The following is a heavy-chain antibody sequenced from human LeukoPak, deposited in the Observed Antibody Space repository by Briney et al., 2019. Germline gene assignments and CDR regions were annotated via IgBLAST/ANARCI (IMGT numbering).Heavy chain of an antibody. CDR2: ISPSGDIT. V-gene: IGHV3-23*01. CDR1: GFSFSSHG. Sequence: GGSLRLSCAGSGFSFSSHGMNWVRQAPGKGLEWVSGISPSGDITYYTDSVRGRFTISRDNFKNTLSLQVNSLRAEDTAMYYCAKDDDWGRFKHWGQGTLVTVSS. J-gene: IGHJ1*01. CDR3: AKDDDWGRFKH. D-gene: IGHD3-16*01.